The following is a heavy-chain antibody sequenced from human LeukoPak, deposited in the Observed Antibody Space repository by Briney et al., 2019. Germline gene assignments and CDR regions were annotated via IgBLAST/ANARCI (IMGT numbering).Heavy chain of an antibody. J-gene: IGHJ4*02. CDR3: ARGKAYRASLRRLASLFDY. D-gene: IGHD1-26*01. V-gene: IGHV4-30-4*08. CDR1: GDSINSGENY. Sequence: PSQTLSLTCTVSGDSINSGENYWSWIRQPPGKGLEWIGHIYHSGTTYYNPSVKSRMTISVDTSKNQFSLNLRSVTAVDTAVYYCARGKAYRASLRRLASLFDYWGQGTLVTVSS. CDR2: IYHSGTT.